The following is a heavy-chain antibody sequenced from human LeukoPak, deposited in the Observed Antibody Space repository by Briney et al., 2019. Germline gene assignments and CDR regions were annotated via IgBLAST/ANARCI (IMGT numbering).Heavy chain of an antibody. D-gene: IGHD3-9*01. CDR3: ARQDTAGYYDILTGPP. Sequence: PSETLSLTCTVSGGSISSSSDYWGWIRQPPGKGLEWIGSIYYSGSTYYNPSLKSRVTISVDTSKNQFSLKLSSVTAADTAVYYCARQDTAGYYDILTGPPWGQGTLVTVSS. J-gene: IGHJ4*02. CDR2: IYYSGST. CDR1: GGSISSSSDY. V-gene: IGHV4-39*01.